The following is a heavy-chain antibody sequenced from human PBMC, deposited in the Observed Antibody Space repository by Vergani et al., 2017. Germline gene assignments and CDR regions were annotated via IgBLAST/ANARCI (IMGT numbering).Heavy chain of an antibody. Sequence: QVQLQESGPGLVKPSETLSLTCTVSGGSISSYYWSWIRQPPGKGLEWIGYIYYSGSTNYNPSLKSRVTISVDTSKNQFSLKLSSVTAADTAVYYCASSSSRRYCDYWGQGTLVTVSS. CDR1: GGSISSYY. D-gene: IGHD6-6*01. CDR2: IYYSGST. J-gene: IGHJ4*02. V-gene: IGHV4-59*01. CDR3: ASSSSRRYCDY.